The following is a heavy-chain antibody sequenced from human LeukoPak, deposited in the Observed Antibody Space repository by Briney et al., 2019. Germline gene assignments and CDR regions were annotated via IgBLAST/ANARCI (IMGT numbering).Heavy chain of an antibody. J-gene: IGHJ6*02. CDR3: AKDAYYDFWSGYYRYYYYGMDV. Sequence: GGSLRLSCAASGFTFSSYGMHWVRPAPGKGLEWVAVISYDGSNKYYADSVKGRFTISRDNSKNTLYLQMNSLRAEDTAVYYCAKDAYYDFWSGYYRYYYYGMDVRGQGTTVTVSS. D-gene: IGHD3-3*01. CDR1: GFTFSSYG. CDR2: ISYDGSNK. V-gene: IGHV3-30*18.